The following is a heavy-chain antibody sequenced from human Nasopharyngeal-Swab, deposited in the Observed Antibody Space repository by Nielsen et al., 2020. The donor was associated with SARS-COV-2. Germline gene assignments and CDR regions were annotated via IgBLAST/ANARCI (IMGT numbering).Heavy chain of an antibody. CDR1: GGSISSNSYY. V-gene: IGHV4-39*01. J-gene: IGHJ6*02. D-gene: IGHD3-3*01. Sequence: SETLSLTCTVSGGSISSNSYYWGWIRQPPGKGLEWIGSINYSGSTYYNPSLKSRVTISVDTSKNQFSLKLSSVTAADTAVYYCARQPPMTYDFWSGYYSSGYGMDVWGQGTTVTVSS. CDR2: INYSGST. CDR3: ARQPPMTYDFWSGYYSSGYGMDV.